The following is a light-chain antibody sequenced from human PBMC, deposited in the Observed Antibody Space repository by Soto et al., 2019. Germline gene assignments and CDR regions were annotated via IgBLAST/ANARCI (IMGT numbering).Light chain of an antibody. V-gene: IGLV1-36*01. CDR3: AAWDDSLNAWV. Sequence: QSVLTQPPSVSESPRQRVTISCSGSSSNIGNNAVNWYQQLPGKAPKLLIYYDDLLPSGVSDRFSGSKSGTSAPLAISGLQSKDEADYYCAAWDDSLNAWVFGGGTKVTVL. CDR1: SSNIGNNA. J-gene: IGLJ3*02. CDR2: YDD.